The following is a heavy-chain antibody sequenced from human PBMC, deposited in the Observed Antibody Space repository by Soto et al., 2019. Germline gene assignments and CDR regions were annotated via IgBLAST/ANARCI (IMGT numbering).Heavy chain of an antibody. D-gene: IGHD3-10*01. CDR2: INCNGGST. Sequence: EVQLVESGGGVVQPGGSLRLSCAASGFTFDDYGMRWVRQAPGKGLEWVSGINCNGGSTGYADSVKGRFTISRENAKNSLYLQMNSLRAGDTALYYCARVVVAMVRGFDADNCFDPWGQGTMVTVSS. CDR1: GFTFDDYG. J-gene: IGHJ5*02. V-gene: IGHV3-20*04. CDR3: ARVVVAMVRGFDADNCFDP.